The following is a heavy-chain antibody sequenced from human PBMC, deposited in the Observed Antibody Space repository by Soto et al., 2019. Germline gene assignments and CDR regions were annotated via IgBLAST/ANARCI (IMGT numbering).Heavy chain of an antibody. J-gene: IGHJ2*01. V-gene: IGHV3-21*01. Sequence: GVSLRLSCSASGFTFSSYSMHWVRQSPGKGLEWVSSISSSSSYIYYADSVKGRFTISRDNAKNSLYLQMNSLRAEDTAVYYCARDYGGNSAPRYWYFDLWGRGTLVTVS. CDR2: ISSSSSYI. CDR3: ARDYGGNSAPRYWYFDL. D-gene: IGHD4-17*01. CDR1: GFTFSSYS.